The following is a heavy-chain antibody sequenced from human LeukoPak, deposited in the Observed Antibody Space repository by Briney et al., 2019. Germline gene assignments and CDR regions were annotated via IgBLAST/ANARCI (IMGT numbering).Heavy chain of an antibody. V-gene: IGHV1-24*01. D-gene: IGHD3-9*01. CDR3: ATGPPHYDILTGRPDAFDI. Sequence: ASVKVSCKVSGYTLTELSMHWVRQAPGKGLEWMGGFDPEDGETIYAQKFQGRVTMTEDTSTDTAYMELSSLRSEDTAVYYCATGPPHYDILTGRPDAFDIWGQGTMVTVSS. J-gene: IGHJ3*02. CDR2: FDPEDGET. CDR1: GYTLTELS.